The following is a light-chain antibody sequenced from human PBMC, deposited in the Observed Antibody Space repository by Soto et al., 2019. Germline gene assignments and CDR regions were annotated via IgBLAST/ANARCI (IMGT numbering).Light chain of an antibody. Sequence: VVMTQSPASLSVSPGERATLSCGASQSVTTNLAWYQQKPGQAPRLLIFGASDRATGTPDRFSGSGSGTDFTLTISRLEPEDSAVYYCQQFDDSVTFGQGTRLEIK. V-gene: IGKV3D-15*01. CDR1: QSVTTN. CDR3: QQFDDSVT. J-gene: IGKJ5*01. CDR2: GAS.